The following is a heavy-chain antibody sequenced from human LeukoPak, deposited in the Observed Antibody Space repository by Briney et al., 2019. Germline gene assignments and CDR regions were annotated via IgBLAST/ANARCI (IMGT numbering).Heavy chain of an antibody. Sequence: PSQTLSLTCTVSGGSLSSGYYWGWIRQPPGKGLEWIGSICHSGSTYYNPSLKSRVTISVDTSKNQFSLKLSSVTAAETAVYYCARVSRLGLQAFYWGQGTLITVSS. D-gene: IGHD5-24*01. CDR3: ARVSRLGLQAFY. V-gene: IGHV4-38-2*02. CDR1: GGSLSSGYY. J-gene: IGHJ4*02. CDR2: ICHSGST.